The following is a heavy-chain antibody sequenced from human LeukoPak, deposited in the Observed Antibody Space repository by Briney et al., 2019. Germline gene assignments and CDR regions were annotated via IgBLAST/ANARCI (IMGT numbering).Heavy chain of an antibody. CDR3: ARQGDGYSTSSDAFDI. J-gene: IGHJ3*02. D-gene: IGHD6-6*01. CDR1: GFTFSNYA. Sequence: PGRSLRLSCAASGFTFSNYAMHWVRQAPGKGLEWVAHISYDGSNKYDADSVKGRFTISRDNSKNTLYLQMNSLRAEDTAAYYCARQGDGYSTSSDAFDIWGQGTMVTVSS. V-gene: IGHV3-30-3*01. CDR2: ISYDGSNK.